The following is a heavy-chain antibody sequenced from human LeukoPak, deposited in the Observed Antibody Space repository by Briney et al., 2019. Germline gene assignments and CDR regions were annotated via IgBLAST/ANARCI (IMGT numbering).Heavy chain of an antibody. Sequence: PSETLSLTCSVSGGSISSGAYYWSWIRQHPGKGLEWIAYIYYSGSTKYYPSLKSRVTISIDTSKNQFSLKVNSVTEADTAVYYCARTGYCTGGSCYGGYFDPWGQGTLVSVSS. V-gene: IGHV4-61*08. CDR3: ARTGYCTGGSCYGGYFDP. J-gene: IGHJ5*02. CDR2: IYYSGST. D-gene: IGHD2-15*01. CDR1: GGSISSGAYY.